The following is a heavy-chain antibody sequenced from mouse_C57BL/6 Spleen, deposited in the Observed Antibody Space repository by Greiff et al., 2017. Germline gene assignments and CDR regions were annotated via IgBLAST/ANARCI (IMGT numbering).Heavy chain of an antibody. D-gene: IGHD2-4*01. J-gene: IGHJ2*01. CDR1: GYAFTNYL. Sequence: VQLVESGAELVRPGTSVKVSCKASGYAFTNYLIEWVKQRPGQGLEWIGVINPGSGGTNYNEKFKGKATLTADKSSSTAYMQLSSLTSEDSAVYFCARSEITLDYWGQGTTLTVSS. V-gene: IGHV1-54*01. CDR2: INPGSGGT. CDR3: ARSEITLDY.